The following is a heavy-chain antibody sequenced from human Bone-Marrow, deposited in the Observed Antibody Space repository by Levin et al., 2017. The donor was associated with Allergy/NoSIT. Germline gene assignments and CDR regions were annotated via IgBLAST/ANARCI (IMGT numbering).Heavy chain of an antibody. J-gene: IGHJ4*02. CDR3: ARDWTYCTSTSCFSPQFDY. CDR1: GFTLSSYW. CDR2: MNQDESEK. V-gene: IGHV3-7*01. Sequence: ASVKVSCVASGFTLSSYWMSWVRQAPGKGLEWVANMNQDESEKNYVDSVKGRFTISRDNAKSSVYLQMNSLRAEDTAVYYCARDWTYCTSTSCFSPQFDYWGQGALVTVSS. D-gene: IGHD2-2*01.